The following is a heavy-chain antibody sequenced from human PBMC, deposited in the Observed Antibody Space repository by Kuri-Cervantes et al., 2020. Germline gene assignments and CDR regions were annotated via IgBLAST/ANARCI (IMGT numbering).Heavy chain of an antibody. Sequence: GGSLRLSCVASGFTFSGYNMNWVRQAPGKGLEWVSSISSTSTYTYYADSVRGRFTISRDNAKNSLYLHMNSLRAEDTAVYYCARVPTYYYDSSSYYHFDYWGQGTLVTVSS. CDR2: ISSTSTYT. CDR1: GFTFSGYN. CDR3: ARVPTYYYDSSSYYHFDY. D-gene: IGHD3-22*01. J-gene: IGHJ4*02. V-gene: IGHV3-21*01.